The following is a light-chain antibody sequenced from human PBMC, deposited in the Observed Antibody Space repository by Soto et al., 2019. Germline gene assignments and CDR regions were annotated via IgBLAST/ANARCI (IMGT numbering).Light chain of an antibody. CDR3: QSYDSSLSAVV. J-gene: IGLJ2*01. CDR1: SSNIGAGYD. CDR2: GNS. V-gene: IGLV1-40*01. Sequence: QSVLTQPPSVSGAPGQRVTISCTGSSSNIGAGYDVHWYQQLPGTAPKLLLYGNSNRPSGVPDRFSGSKSGTSASLPITGLQAEDEADYYCQSYDSSLSAVVFGGGTKVTVL.